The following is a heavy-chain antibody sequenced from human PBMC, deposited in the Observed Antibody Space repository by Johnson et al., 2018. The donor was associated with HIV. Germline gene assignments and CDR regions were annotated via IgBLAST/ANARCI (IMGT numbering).Heavy chain of an antibody. Sequence: QVHLVESGGGMVQPGGSLRLSCAASGLTFSGSGMHWVRQAPGKGLEWVAFTRYDGSNKYYTDSVRGRFTLSRDNSKNTLFLQMSSLRPEDTALYYCAKDVQVQGIVLMVTLFDAFDIWGQGTMVTVSS. CDR1: GLTFSGSG. D-gene: IGHD2-8*01. CDR3: AKDVQVQGIVLMVTLFDAFDI. J-gene: IGHJ3*02. V-gene: IGHV3-30*02. CDR2: TRYDGSNK.